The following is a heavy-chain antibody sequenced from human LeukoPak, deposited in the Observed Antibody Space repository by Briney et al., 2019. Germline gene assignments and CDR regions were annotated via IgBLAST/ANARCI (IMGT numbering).Heavy chain of an antibody. D-gene: IGHD3-3*01. CDR1: GGTFSSYA. CDR2: IIPIFGTA. CDR3: ARGLRFLEWLLKD. Sequence: SVKVSCKASGGTFSSYAISWVRQAPGQGLEWMGGIIPIFGTANYAQKFQGRVTITTDESTTTAYMELSRLRSEDTAVYYCARGLRFLEWLLKDWGQGTLVTVSS. V-gene: IGHV1-69*05. J-gene: IGHJ4*02.